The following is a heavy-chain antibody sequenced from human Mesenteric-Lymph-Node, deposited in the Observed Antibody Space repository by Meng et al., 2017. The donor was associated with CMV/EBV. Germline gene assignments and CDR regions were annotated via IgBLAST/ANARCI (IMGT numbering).Heavy chain of an antibody. J-gene: IGHJ4*02. CDR3: AREPPKGVHFDH. CDR2: IYDSGGNT. Sequence: ASVKVSCKASGYTFNNYHIHWMRQAPGHGLEYMGVIYDSGGNTYKEQKFRDRLTMTWDMSTTTVHMELGSLISEDTAVYYCAREPPKGVHFDHWGQGTLVTVSS. CDR1: GYTFNNYH. V-gene: IGHV1-46*02. D-gene: IGHD6-6*01.